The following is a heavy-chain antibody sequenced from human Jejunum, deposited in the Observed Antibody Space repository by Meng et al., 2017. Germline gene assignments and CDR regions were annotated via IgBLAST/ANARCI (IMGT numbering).Heavy chain of an antibody. Sequence: HVRRQGAGPSLVRPSETPSLICSVSGGSVSSAGYQWSWIRQPPGKVLEWIGYASTNYNPSLKSRVTISVDTSKNQFSLRLTSVTAADTAVYYCARDHMGSLDYWGQGILVTVSS. CDR2: AST. CDR3: ARDHMGSLDY. CDR1: GGSVSSAGYQ. V-gene: IGHV4-61*08. J-gene: IGHJ4*02. D-gene: IGHD1-26*01.